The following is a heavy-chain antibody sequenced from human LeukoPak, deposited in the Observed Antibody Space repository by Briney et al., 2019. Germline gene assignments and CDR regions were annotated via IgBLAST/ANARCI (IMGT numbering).Heavy chain of an antibody. CDR1: GFTFSSYS. CDR2: ISPRGDIT. Sequence: GGSLRLSCAASGFTFSSYSMNWVRQAPGKGLEWVSGISPRGDITYYADSVKGRFTISRDNSKNTLYLQMNSLRAEDTAVYYCAKDNSYYYDSSGYFDYWGQGTLVTVSS. CDR3: AKDNSYYYDSSGYFDY. J-gene: IGHJ4*02. V-gene: IGHV3-23*01. D-gene: IGHD3-22*01.